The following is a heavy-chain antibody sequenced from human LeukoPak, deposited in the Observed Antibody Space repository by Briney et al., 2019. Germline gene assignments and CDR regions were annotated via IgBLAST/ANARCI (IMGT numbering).Heavy chain of an antibody. D-gene: IGHD3-22*01. V-gene: IGHV3-74*01. CDR3: ARDSYYDSSGYYLGY. CDR1: GFTFSSYW. J-gene: IGHJ4*02. CDR2: INTDGSST. Sequence: GGSLRLSCAASGFTFSSYWMHWVRQAPGKGLVWVSRINTDGSSTSYADSVKGRFTISRDNAKNTVYLQMNSLRAEDTAVYYCARDSYYDSSGYYLGYWGQGTLVTVSS.